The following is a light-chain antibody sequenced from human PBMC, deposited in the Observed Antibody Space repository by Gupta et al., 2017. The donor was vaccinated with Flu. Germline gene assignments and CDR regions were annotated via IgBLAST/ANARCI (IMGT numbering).Light chain of an antibody. CDR3: GTWDASKSGLV. J-gene: IGLJ2*01. Sequence: QSLLTQPPSASGPPAQRVTISCSGSSSNIGSNYVYWYHQLPATDPKLLIYRQNRRRSGVPDRFSGSTSGTSASLAISGLRPEEEADYYCGTWDASKSGLVFGGGTKLAVL. CDR1: SSNIGSNY. V-gene: IGLV1-47*01. CDR2: RQN.